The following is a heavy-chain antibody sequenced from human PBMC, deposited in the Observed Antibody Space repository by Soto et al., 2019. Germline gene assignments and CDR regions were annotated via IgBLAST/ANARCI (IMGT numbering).Heavy chain of an antibody. Sequence: QVQLQESGPGLVKPSETLSLTCTVSGGSISSYYWSWIRQPPGKGLEWIGYIYYSGSTNYNPSRKSRVTISVDTSKNQFSLKLSSVTAAATAVYYCARGRPQKGGYCSSTSCYSYYYYYMDVWGKGTTVTVSS. V-gene: IGHV4-59*01. J-gene: IGHJ6*03. CDR2: IYYSGST. D-gene: IGHD2-2*01. CDR3: ARGRPQKGGYCSSTSCYSYYYYYMDV. CDR1: GGSISSYY.